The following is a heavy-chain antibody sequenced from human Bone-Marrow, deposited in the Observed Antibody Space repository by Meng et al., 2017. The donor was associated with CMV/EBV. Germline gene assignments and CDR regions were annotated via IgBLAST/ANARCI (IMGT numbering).Heavy chain of an antibody. CDR1: GGSFSSYT. CDR3: ARQVGATTAGWFAP. V-gene: IGHV1-69*10. D-gene: IGHD1-26*01. Sequence: SVKVSCKASGGSFSSYTINWVRQAPGQGLEWMGGIIPILGIAKYAQKFHGRVTITADKSTTTGYMEVRSLRSEDTAVYYCARQVGATTAGWFAPWGPGKLVNVAS. J-gene: IGHJ5*01. CDR2: IIPILGIA.